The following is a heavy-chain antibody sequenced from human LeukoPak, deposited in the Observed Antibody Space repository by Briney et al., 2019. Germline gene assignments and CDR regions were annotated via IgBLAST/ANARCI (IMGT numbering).Heavy chain of an antibody. CDR1: GGSISSSNCY. V-gene: IGHV4-39*01. CDR2: IYFSGGT. D-gene: IGHD3-10*01. CDR3: ARQTGSGLFSLP. Sequence: SETLSLTCTVSGGSISSSNCYCGWIRQPPGKGLEWIGSIYFSGGTCYNASVKSRATISVDTSKNQFSLKLSSVTAADTAVYYCARQTGSGLFSLPGGQGTLVTVSS. J-gene: IGHJ4*02.